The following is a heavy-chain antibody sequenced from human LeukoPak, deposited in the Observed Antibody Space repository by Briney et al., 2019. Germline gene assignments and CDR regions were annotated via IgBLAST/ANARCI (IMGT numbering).Heavy chain of an antibody. CDR1: GFTFSSYG. J-gene: IGHJ4*02. D-gene: IGHD1-26*01. V-gene: IGHV3-30*02. CDR3: AKDGGATTTYYFDY. Sequence: QPGGSLRLSCAASGFTFSSYGMHWVRQAPGKGLEWVAFIRYDGSNKYYADSVKGRFTTSRDNSKNTLYLQMNSLRAEDTAVYYCAKDGGATTTYYFDYWGQGTLVTVSS. CDR2: IRYDGSNK.